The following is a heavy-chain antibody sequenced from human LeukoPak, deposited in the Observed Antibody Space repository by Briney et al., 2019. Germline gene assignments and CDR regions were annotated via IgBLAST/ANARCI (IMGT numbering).Heavy chain of an antibody. J-gene: IGHJ4*02. V-gene: IGHV1-69*13. Sequence: SVKVSCKASGGTFSSYAIRWARQAPGQGLEWMGGIIPIFGTANYAQKFQGRVTITADESTSTAYMELSSLRSEDTAVYYCARDCSSTSCYFGYWGQGTLVTVSS. D-gene: IGHD2-2*01. CDR2: IIPIFGTA. CDR3: ARDCSSTSCYFGY. CDR1: GGTFSSYA.